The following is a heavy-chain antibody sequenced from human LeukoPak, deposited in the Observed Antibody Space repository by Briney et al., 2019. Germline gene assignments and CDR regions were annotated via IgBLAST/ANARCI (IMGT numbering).Heavy chain of an antibody. CDR2: ISYDGSNK. V-gene: IGHV3-30-3*01. D-gene: IGHD6-6*01. Sequence: GGSLRLSCAASGFTFSSYAMHWVRQAPGKGLEWVAVISYDGSNKYYADSVKGRFTISRDNSKNTLYLQMNSLRAEDTAVYYCARVRERGQDSSSSSLGVFNYWGQGTLVTVSS. J-gene: IGHJ4*02. CDR1: GFTFSSYA. CDR3: ARVRERGQDSSSSSLGVFNY.